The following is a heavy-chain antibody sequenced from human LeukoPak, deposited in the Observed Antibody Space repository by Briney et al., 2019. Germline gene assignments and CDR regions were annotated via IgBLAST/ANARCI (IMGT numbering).Heavy chain of an antibody. J-gene: IGHJ6*03. CDR3: ARGVYCSGDSCYPYYYYYMDV. D-gene: IGHD2-15*01. Sequence: PSETLSLTCAVYGGSFNDYYRSWIRQPPGKGLEWIGEINHSGSTNYNPSLKSRVTISVDTSKNQFSLKLSSVTAADTAVYYCARGVYCSGDSCYPYYYYYMDVWGKGTTVTVSS. CDR1: GGSFNDYY. V-gene: IGHV4-34*01. CDR2: INHSGST.